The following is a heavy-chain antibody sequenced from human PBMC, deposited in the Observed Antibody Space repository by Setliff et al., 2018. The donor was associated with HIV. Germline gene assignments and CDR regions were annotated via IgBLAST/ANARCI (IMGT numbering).Heavy chain of an antibody. J-gene: IGHJ3*02. V-gene: IGHV1-8*02. CDR1: GYTLTSYD. Sequence: ASVKVSCKASGYTLTSYDINWVRQATGQGLEWMGWMNPNSGNIGYAQKFQGRVTMTRNTSISTAYMELTSLRSDDTAVYYCAKSRVGFSVPYDAFDIWGQGTMVTVSS. CDR3: AKSRVGFSVPYDAFDI. D-gene: IGHD1-26*01. CDR2: MNPNSGNI.